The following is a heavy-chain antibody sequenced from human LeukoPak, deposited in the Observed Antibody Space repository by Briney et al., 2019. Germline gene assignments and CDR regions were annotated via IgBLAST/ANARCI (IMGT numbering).Heavy chain of an antibody. CDR2: IKEDGSER. CDR1: GFSFSNYW. Sequence: PGGSLRLSCAVSGFSFSNYWMSWVRQAPGKGLEWVVNIKEDGSERYYIDSVKGRFTISRDNAKNSLYLQMNSLRAEATAVYYCGRDCYRDSGYAGVFDYWGQGTLVTVSS. CDR3: GRDCYRDSGYAGVFDY. D-gene: IGHD5-12*01. V-gene: IGHV3-7*01. J-gene: IGHJ4*02.